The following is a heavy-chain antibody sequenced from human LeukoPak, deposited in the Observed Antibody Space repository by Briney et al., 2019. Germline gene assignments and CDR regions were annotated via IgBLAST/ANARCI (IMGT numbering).Heavy chain of an antibody. V-gene: IGHV3-48*03. CDR2: ISGSGGTT. Sequence: GGSLRLSCAASGFTFRLSAMNWVRQAPGKGLEWVSYISGSGGTTLYADSVKGRFTISRDNAKNSLYLQMNSLRVEDTAVYYCVRVYCSSTSCSDYFDYWGQGSLVTVSS. CDR3: VRVYCSSTSCSDYFDY. CDR1: GFTFRLSA. J-gene: IGHJ4*02. D-gene: IGHD2-2*01.